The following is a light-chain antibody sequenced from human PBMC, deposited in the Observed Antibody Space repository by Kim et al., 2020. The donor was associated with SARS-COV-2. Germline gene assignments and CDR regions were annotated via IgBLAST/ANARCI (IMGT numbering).Light chain of an antibody. J-gene: IGLJ3*02. CDR2: QDS. CDR3: QAWDSISRV. CDR1: KLGDKY. Sequence: SYELTQPPSVSVSPGQTASITCSGDKLGDKYACWYQQKPGQSPVLAIYQDSKRPSGIPERFSGSNSGNTATLTISGTQAMDEADYYCQAWDSISRVFGGGTQLTVL. V-gene: IGLV3-1*01.